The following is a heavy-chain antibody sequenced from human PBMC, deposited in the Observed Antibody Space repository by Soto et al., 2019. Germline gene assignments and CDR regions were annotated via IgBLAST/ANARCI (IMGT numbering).Heavy chain of an antibody. CDR3: GRARLIYGDFTENWFDP. CDR2: IYHSGRT. CDR1: GGSISSGGYS. V-gene: IGHV4-30-2*01. J-gene: IGHJ5*02. Sequence: SETLSLTCAVSGGSISSGGYSWSWIRQPPGKGLEWIGYIYHSGRTYSNPSLKSRVTISVDRSKNQFSLKLSSVTAADTAVYYCGRARLIYGDFTENWFDPWGQGTLVTVSS. D-gene: IGHD4-17*01.